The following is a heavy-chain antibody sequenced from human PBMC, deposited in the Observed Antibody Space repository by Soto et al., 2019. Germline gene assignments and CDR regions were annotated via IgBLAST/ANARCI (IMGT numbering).Heavy chain of an antibody. D-gene: IGHD3-3*01. CDR2: ISGSGGST. V-gene: IGHV3-23*01. Sequence: GGSLRLSCAASGFTFSSYAMSWVRQAPGKGLEWVSAISGSGGSTYYADFVKGRFTISRDNSKNTLYLQMNSLRAEDTAVYFCAKVEYYDFWSGYHPYGMDVWGQGTTVTAP. CDR1: GFTFSSYA. J-gene: IGHJ6*02. CDR3: AKVEYYDFWSGYHPYGMDV.